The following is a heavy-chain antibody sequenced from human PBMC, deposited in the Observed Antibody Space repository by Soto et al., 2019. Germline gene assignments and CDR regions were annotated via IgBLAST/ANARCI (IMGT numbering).Heavy chain of an antibody. Sequence: GGSLRLSCAASGFTFSNAWMSWVRQAPGKGLELVGRIKSKTDGGTTDYAAPVKGRFTISRDDSKNTLYLQMNSLKTEDTAVYYCTTLRDILTGYDYWGQGTLVTVSS. CDR2: IKSKTDGGTT. CDR3: TTLRDILTGYDY. D-gene: IGHD3-9*01. V-gene: IGHV3-15*01. CDR1: GFTFSNAW. J-gene: IGHJ4*02.